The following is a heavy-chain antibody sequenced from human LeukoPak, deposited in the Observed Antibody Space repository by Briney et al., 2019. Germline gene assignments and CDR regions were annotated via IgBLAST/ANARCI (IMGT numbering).Heavy chain of an antibody. CDR2: TYYRSKLHN. CDR3: TRENDGAFDI. Sequence: SQTLSLTCAISGDNVSSMIPAWNWIRQSPSRGLEWLGRTYYRSKLHNDYAESVKSRITINPDTSKNQFSLHLNSVTPEDTAVYYCTRENDGAFDIWGQGTMVTVSS. CDR1: GDNVSSMIPA. D-gene: IGHD1-1*01. J-gene: IGHJ3*02. V-gene: IGHV6-1*01.